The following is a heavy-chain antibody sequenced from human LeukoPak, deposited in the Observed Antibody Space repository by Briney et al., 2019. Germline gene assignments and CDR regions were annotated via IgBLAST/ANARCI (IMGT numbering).Heavy chain of an antibody. Sequence: GGSLRLSCAASGFTFSSYAMSWFRQAPGKGLEWVSAISGSGGSTYYADSVKGRFTISRDNSKNTPYLQMNSLRAEDTAVYYCAKDLRYYFDYWGQGTLVTVSS. V-gene: IGHV3-23*01. J-gene: IGHJ4*02. CDR3: AKDLRYYFDY. CDR1: GFTFSSYA. CDR2: ISGSGGST.